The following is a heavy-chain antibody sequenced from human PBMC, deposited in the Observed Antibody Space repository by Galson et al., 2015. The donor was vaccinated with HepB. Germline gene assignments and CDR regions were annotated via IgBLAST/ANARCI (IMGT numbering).Heavy chain of an antibody. J-gene: IGHJ3*02. Sequence: LSLTCAVSGGSISSSNWWSWVRQPPGKGLEWIGEIYHSGSTNYNPSLKSRVTILVDKSKNQFSLKLSSVTAADTAVYYCARGGITMIDGENAFDIWGQGTMVTVSS. CDR3: ARGGITMIDGENAFDI. D-gene: IGHD3-22*01. V-gene: IGHV4-4*02. CDR2: IYHSGST. CDR1: GGSISSSNW.